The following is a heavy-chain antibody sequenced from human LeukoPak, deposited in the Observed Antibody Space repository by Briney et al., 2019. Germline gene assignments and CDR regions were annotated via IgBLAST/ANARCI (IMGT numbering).Heavy chain of an antibody. CDR3: ARELPHGDI. J-gene: IGHJ3*02. CDR1: GFTFTSYG. Sequence: PGGSLRLSCAASGFTFTSYGMSWVRQAPGKGLEWVSGITGSGVSTYYADSVKGRFTISRDNSKNTLYLQMSSLRAEDTAVYYCARELPHGDIWGQGTMVTVSS. V-gene: IGHV3-23*01. D-gene: IGHD3-10*01. CDR2: ITGSGVST.